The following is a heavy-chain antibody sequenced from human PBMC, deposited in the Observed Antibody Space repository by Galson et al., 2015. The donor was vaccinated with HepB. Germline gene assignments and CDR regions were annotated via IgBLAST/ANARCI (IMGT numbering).Heavy chain of an antibody. CDR1: GYTFTSYY. D-gene: IGHD6-19*01. J-gene: IGHJ2*01. Sequence: SVKVSCKASGYTFTSYYMHWVRQAPGQGLEWMGIINPSGGSTSYAQKFQGRVTMTRDTSTSTVYMELSSLRSEDTAVYYCARTRVVAGKLPAYLWYFDLWGRGTLVTVSS. CDR2: INPSGGST. CDR3: ARTRVVAGKLPAYLWYFDL. V-gene: IGHV1-46*01.